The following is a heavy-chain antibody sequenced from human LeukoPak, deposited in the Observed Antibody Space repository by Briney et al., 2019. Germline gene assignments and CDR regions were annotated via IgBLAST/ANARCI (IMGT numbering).Heavy chain of an antibody. CDR2: ISGSGGST. V-gene: IGHV3-23*01. Sequence: GGSLRLSCAASGFTFSSYAMSWVRQAPGKGLGWVSAISGSGGSTYYADSVEGRFTISRDNSKNTLYLQMNSLRAEDTAVYYCAKDLGRIQTYGMDVWGQGTTVTVSS. CDR1: GFTFSSYA. CDR3: AKDLGRIQTYGMDV. J-gene: IGHJ6*02.